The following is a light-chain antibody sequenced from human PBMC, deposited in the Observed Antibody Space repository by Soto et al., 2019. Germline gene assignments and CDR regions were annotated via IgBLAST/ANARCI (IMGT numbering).Light chain of an antibody. CDR3: CSYAGSSNWV. Sequence: QSALTQPASVSGSLGQSITISCTGTSSDVGSYNIVSWYQQHPGKVPKLIIYEGSSRPSGVSNRFSGSKSGNTAALTISGLQPEDEADYYCCSYAGSSNWVFGGGTQLTVL. CDR1: SSDVGSYNI. V-gene: IGLV2-23*01. J-gene: IGLJ3*02. CDR2: EGS.